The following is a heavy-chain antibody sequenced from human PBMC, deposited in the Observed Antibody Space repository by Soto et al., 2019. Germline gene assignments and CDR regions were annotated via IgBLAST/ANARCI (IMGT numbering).Heavy chain of an antibody. CDR2: IIPIFGTA. J-gene: IGHJ6*02. CDR3: ARGRLTGTTYDYYYYGMDV. V-gene: IGHV1-69*13. CDR1: GGTFSSYA. D-gene: IGHD1-20*01. Sequence: ASVKVSCKASGGTFSSYAISWVRQAPGQGLEWMGGIIPIFGTANYAQKFQGRVTITADESTSTAYMELSSLRSEDTAVYYCARGRLTGTTYDYYYYGMDVWGQGTTVTVSS.